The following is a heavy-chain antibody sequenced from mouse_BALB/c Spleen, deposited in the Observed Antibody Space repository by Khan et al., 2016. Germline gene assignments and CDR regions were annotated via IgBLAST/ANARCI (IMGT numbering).Heavy chain of an antibody. CDR1: GFTFRNYA. V-gene: IGHV5-6-5*01. J-gene: IGHJ2*01. Sequence: EVELVESGGGLVKPGGSLKLSCAASGFTFRNYALSWVRQTPEKRLEWVASISTGDSTYYGDSVKGRFTISRDNARNILYLQMSSLTSEDTAMFYCAREDNGNYGDTFDYRGQGTTLTVSS. CDR3: AREDNGNYGDTFDY. D-gene: IGHD2-1*01. CDR2: ISTGDST.